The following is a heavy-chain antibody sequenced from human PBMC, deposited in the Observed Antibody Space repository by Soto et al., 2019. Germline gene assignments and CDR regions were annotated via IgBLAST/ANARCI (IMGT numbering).Heavy chain of an antibody. CDR1: GDSVSSGSYF. D-gene: IGHD6-19*01. V-gene: IGHV4-61*01. Sequence: QVQLQESGPGLVKPSETLSLTCTVSGDSVSSGSYFWSWIRQPPGRGLEWIGYIYYSGSTNYNPSLKSRVTISGDPSTHQFSLKLSSVTAADTAVYYCASYSSGWYEVIYWGQGTLVTVSS. CDR3: ASYSSGWYEVIY. CDR2: IYYSGST. J-gene: IGHJ4*02.